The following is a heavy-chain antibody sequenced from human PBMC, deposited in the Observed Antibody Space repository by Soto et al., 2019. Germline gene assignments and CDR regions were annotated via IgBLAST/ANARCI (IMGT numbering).Heavy chain of an antibody. CDR2: LYDVDGT. D-gene: IGHD1-1*01. V-gene: IGHV3-53*01. CDR1: GLTVRGKKY. J-gene: IGHJ3*01. Sequence: DVQLVASGGGLIQPGGSLRLSCAALGLTVRGKKYITWVRQAPGKGLEWVSALYDVDGTYYADSAKGRFTISRDNSNNIMYIQMHCLGPDDTAVYYCASWLEREHASDLRGLGTMVTVSS. CDR3: ASWLEREHASDL.